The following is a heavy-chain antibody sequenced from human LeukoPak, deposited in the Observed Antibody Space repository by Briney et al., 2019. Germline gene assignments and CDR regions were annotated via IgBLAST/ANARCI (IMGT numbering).Heavy chain of an antibody. V-gene: IGHV3-7*03. CDR3: ARVGIGYCSSTSCYYPYYFDY. J-gene: IGHJ4*02. CDR1: GFTFSRYW. D-gene: IGHD2-2*01. Sequence: PGGSLRLSCAASGFTFSRYWMSWVRQAPGKGLEWVANIKQDGTEKYYVDSVKGRFTISRDNSKNTLYLQMNSLRAEDTAVYYCARVGIGYCSSTSCYYPYYFDYWGQGTLVTVSS. CDR2: IKQDGTEK.